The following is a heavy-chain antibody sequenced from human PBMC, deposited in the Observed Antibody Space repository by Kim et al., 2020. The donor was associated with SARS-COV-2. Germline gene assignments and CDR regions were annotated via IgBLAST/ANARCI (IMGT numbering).Heavy chain of an antibody. V-gene: IGHV6-1*01. CDR3: ARDHQYSIDY. J-gene: IGHJ4*02. Sequence: SQTLSLTCAISGDSVSSDSVAWNWLRQSPSRGLEWLGRTYYRSKWYNDYAVSVKSRITISPYTSKNQFSLQLNSVAPEDTAVYYCARDHQYSIDYWGQGTLVTVSS. CDR2: TYYRSKWYN. CDR1: GDSVSSDSVA. D-gene: IGHD4-4*01.